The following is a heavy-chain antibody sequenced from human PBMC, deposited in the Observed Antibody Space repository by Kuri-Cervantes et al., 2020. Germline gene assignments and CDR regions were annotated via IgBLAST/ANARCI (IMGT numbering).Heavy chain of an antibody. D-gene: IGHD2-21*02. Sequence: SLKISRAASGFTFDDYAMHWVRQAPGKGLEWVSGISWNSGSIGYADSVKGRFTISRDNAKNSLYLQMNSLRAEDTALYYCAKEALAYCGGDCYSPLDYWGQGTLVTVSS. J-gene: IGHJ4*02. CDR1: GFTFDDYA. CDR2: ISWNSGSI. CDR3: AKEALAYCGGDCYSPLDY. V-gene: IGHV3-9*01.